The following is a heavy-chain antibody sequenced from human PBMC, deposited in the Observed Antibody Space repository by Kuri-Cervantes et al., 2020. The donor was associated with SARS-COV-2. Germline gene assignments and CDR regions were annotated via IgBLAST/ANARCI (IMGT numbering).Heavy chain of an antibody. Sequence: GESLKISCAASGFTFSDYYMSWIRQAPGKGLEWVSYISSSSSYTNYADSVKGRFTISRDNSKNTLYLQMNNLRAEDTAVYYCARDGGSSYYTYWGQGTLVTVSS. D-gene: IGHD2-15*01. CDR3: ARDGGSSYYTY. CDR2: ISSSSSYT. CDR1: GFTFSDYY. V-gene: IGHV3-11*06. J-gene: IGHJ4*02.